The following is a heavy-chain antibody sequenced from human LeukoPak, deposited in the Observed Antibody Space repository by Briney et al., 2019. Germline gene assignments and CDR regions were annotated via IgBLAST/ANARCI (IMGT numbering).Heavy chain of an antibody. Sequence: SETLSLTCTVSGVSISSGDYYWSWIRQPPGKGLEWIGYIYYSGSTYYNPSPKSRVTISVDTSKNQFSLKLSSVTAADTAVYYCARDLLNEGNHLDYWGQGTLVTVSS. CDR1: GVSISSGDYY. D-gene: IGHD4-23*01. J-gene: IGHJ4*02. CDR3: ARDLLNEGNHLDY. CDR2: IYYSGST. V-gene: IGHV4-30-4*01.